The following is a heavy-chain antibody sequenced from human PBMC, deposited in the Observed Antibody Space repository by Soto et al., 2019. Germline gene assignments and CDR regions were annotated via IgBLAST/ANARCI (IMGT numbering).Heavy chain of an antibody. Sequence: QVQLVQSGAEVKKPGASVKVSCKASGYTFTSYGISWVRQAPGQGLEWMGWISAYNGNTNYAQKLQGRVTMTTDTSTSTAYMELRSLRSGETAVYYWARDFIVGATPPYYFDYWGQGTLVTVSS. J-gene: IGHJ4*02. V-gene: IGHV1-18*01. CDR2: ISAYNGNT. D-gene: IGHD1-26*01. CDR3: ARDFIVGATPPYYFDY. CDR1: GYTFTSYG.